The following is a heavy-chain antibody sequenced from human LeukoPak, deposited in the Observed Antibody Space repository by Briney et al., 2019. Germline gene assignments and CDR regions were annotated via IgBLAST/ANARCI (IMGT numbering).Heavy chain of an antibody. CDR3: ARGEKYDFWSGYDYYYGMDV. Sequence: GGSLRLSCAASGFTFNTYAMSWVRQAPGKGLEWVANIKQDGSEKYYVDSVKGRFTISRDNAKNSLYLQMNSLRAEDTAVYYCARGEKYDFWSGYDYYYGMDVWGQGTTVTVSS. J-gene: IGHJ6*02. CDR1: GFTFNTYA. V-gene: IGHV3-7*01. CDR2: IKQDGSEK. D-gene: IGHD3-3*01.